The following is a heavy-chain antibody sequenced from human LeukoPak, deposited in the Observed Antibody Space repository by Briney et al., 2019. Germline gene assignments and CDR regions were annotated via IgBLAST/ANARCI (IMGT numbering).Heavy chain of an antibody. V-gene: IGHV4-31*03. Sequence: SETLSLTCTVSGGSISSGGYYWSWIRQHPGKGLEWIGYIYYSGSTYYNPSLKSRVTISVDTSKNQFSLKLSSVTAADTAVYYCARDEEVDCSGGSCQHGSLFDPWGREPWSPSPQ. J-gene: IGHJ5*02. CDR3: ARDEEVDCSGGSCQHGSLFDP. CDR1: GGSISSGGYY. CDR2: IYYSGST. D-gene: IGHD2-15*01.